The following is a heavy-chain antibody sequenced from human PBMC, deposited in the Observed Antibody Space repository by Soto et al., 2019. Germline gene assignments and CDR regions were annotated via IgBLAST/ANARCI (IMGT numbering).Heavy chain of an antibody. J-gene: IGHJ5*02. V-gene: IGHV1-18*01. CDR2: ISAYNGNT. D-gene: IGHD1-7*01. Sequence: QVQLVQSGGEVKEPGASVKVSCKASGYTITSYGFSWVRQAPGQGLEWMGRISAYNGNTNYAQKLQGRVTMTTDTSTSTAYMELRSLRSDDTAVYYCARDRGYNWNYGWFDPWGQGTLVTVSS. CDR1: GYTITSYG. CDR3: ARDRGYNWNYGWFDP.